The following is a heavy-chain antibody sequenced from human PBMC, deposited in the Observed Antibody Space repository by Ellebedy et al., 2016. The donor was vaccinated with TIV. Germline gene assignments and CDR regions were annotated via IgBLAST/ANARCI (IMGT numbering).Heavy chain of an antibody. Sequence: GESLKISXAASGFSFSTYWMHWVRQAPGKGLVWVSHIKNDGTYTNYADSVRGRFTISGDNAKNTLYLQMNSLRADDTAVYYCAAAFDFWGQGTMVSVSS. J-gene: IGHJ3*01. CDR2: IKNDGTYT. V-gene: IGHV3-74*01. CDR1: GFSFSTYW. CDR3: AAAFDF.